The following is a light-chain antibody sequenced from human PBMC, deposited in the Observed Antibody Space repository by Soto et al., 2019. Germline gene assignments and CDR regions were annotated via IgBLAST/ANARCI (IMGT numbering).Light chain of an antibody. V-gene: IGKV1-5*01. J-gene: IGKJ1*01. CDR2: DAS. CDR1: QSISSW. Sequence: DIQMTQSPSTLSASVGDRVTITCRASQSISSWLAWYQQKPGKAPKLLIYDASSLESGVPSRFSGSGSGTEFTLIISSLHPDDFATYYCQQYNSYWTFGQGTKVEIK. CDR3: QQYNSYWT.